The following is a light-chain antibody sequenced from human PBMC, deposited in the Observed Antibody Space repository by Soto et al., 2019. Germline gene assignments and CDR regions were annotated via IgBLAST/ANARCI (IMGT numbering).Light chain of an antibody. Sequence: EIVMTQSPATLSVSPGERATLSCRASQSVTTNLAWYQQKPGQAPRLLIYGASTRATGVPARFSGSGSGTEFTLIISSLQSEDFAIYYCQHYNNWPPITFGQGTRLEIK. CDR2: GAS. V-gene: IGKV3-15*01. CDR1: QSVTTN. J-gene: IGKJ5*01. CDR3: QHYNNWPPIT.